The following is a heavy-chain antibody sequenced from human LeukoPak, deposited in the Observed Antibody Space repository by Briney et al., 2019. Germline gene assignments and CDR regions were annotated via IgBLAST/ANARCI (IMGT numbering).Heavy chain of an antibody. Sequence: GGSLRLSCAASGFTFSSYWMSWVRQAPGKGLEWVANIKQDGSEKYYVDSVKGRFTISRDNAKNSLYLQMNSLRAEDTAVYYCARGGARLVAARRDYWGQGTLVTVSS. CDR3: ARGGARLVAARRDY. D-gene: IGHD6-6*01. CDR2: IKQDGSEK. CDR1: GFTFSSYW. J-gene: IGHJ4*02. V-gene: IGHV3-7*01.